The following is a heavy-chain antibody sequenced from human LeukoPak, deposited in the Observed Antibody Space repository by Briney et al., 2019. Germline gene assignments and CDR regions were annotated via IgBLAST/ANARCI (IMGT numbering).Heavy chain of an antibody. CDR2: ISDSGSNT. CDR3: ANSYSSSSASYFDY. J-gene: IGHJ4*02. D-gene: IGHD6-6*01. CDR1: GFSFNTYG. V-gene: IGHV3-23*01. Sequence: PGGSLRLSCAASGFSFNTYGMNWVRQTPGKGLEWVSSISDSGSNTYYADSVTGRFTISRDNSKNTVYLQLNSLRAEDTAIYYCANSYSSSSASYFDYWGQGTLVTVSS.